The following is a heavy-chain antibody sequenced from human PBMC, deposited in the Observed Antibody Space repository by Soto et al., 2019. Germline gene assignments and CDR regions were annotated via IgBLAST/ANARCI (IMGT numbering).Heavy chain of an antibody. CDR3: ARDILAAAGTPFDY. V-gene: IGHV4-34*01. D-gene: IGHD6-13*01. J-gene: IGHJ4*02. CDR1: GGSFSGYY. CDR2: INHSGST. Sequence: SETLSLTCAVYGGSFSGYYWSWVRQPPGKGLEWIGEINHSGSTNYNPSLKSRVTISVDTSKNQFSLKLSSVTAADTAVYYCARDILAAAGTPFDYWGQGTMVTGSS.